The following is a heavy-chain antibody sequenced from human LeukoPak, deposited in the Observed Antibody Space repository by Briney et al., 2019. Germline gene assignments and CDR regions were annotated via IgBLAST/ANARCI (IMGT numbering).Heavy chain of an antibody. Sequence: GASVKVSCKVSGYTLTELSMHWVRQAPGKGLEWMGGFDPEDGETIYAQKFQGRVTMTEDTSTDTAYMELRSLRSEDTAVYYCVRDGEGVAISVNYWFDPWGQGTLVTVSS. D-gene: IGHD3-10*01. CDR2: FDPEDGET. CDR3: VRDGEGVAISVNYWFDP. V-gene: IGHV1-24*01. J-gene: IGHJ5*02. CDR1: GYTLTELS.